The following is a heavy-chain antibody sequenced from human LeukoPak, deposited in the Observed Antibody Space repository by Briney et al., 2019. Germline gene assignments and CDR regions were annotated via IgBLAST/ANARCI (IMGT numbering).Heavy chain of an antibody. Sequence: GGSLRLSCAASGFTFSSYAMSWVRQAPGKGLEWVSAISGSGGSTYYADSVKGRFTISRDNSRNTLYLQMNSLRAEDTAVYYCAKTAARAYGSYYYYMDVWGKGTTVTVSS. CDR2: ISGSGGST. CDR3: AKTAARAYGSYYYYMDV. CDR1: GFTFSSYA. V-gene: IGHV3-23*01. J-gene: IGHJ6*03. D-gene: IGHD3-10*01.